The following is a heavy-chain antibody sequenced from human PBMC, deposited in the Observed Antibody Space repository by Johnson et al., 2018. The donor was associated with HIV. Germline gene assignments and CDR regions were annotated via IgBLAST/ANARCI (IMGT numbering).Heavy chain of an antibody. V-gene: IGHV3-7*03. J-gene: IGHJ3*02. CDR1: GFTFSSYA. CDR3: VRVSLGYSYGYDAFDI. Sequence: EVQLVESGGGLVQPGGSLRLSCAASGFTFSSYAMHWVRQAPGQGLEWVANIKQDGSEKYYVDSVKGRFTISRDNAKNSLYLQMNSLRAEDTAVYYCVRVSLGYSYGYDAFDIWGQGTMVTVSS. D-gene: IGHD5-18*01. CDR2: IKQDGSEK.